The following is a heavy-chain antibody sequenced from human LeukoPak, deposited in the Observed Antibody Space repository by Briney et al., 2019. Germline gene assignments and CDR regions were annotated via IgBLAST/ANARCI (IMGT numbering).Heavy chain of an antibody. CDR3: AKDIGEIFGVVKDAFDI. CDR2: ISGSGGST. D-gene: IGHD3-3*01. V-gene: IGHV3-23*01. J-gene: IGHJ3*02. CDR1: GFTFSSYA. Sequence: GGSLRLSCAASGFTFSSYAMSWVRQAPGKGLEWVSAISGSGGSTYYADSVKGRFTISRDNSKNTLYLQMNSLRAEDTAVYYCAKDIGEIFGVVKDAFDIWGQGTMVTVSS.